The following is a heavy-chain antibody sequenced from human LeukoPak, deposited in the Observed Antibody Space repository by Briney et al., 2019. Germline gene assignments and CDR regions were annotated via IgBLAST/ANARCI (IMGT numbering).Heavy chain of an antibody. CDR1: GFTFSSYW. V-gene: IGHV3-74*01. CDR3: ARAPVVQLERRNDYYYMDV. J-gene: IGHJ6*03. D-gene: IGHD1-1*01. Sequence: PGGSLRLSCAASGFTFSSYWMHWVRQAPGKGLVWVSRINSDGSSTSYADSVKGRFTISRDNAKNTLYLQMNSLRAEDTAVYYCARAPVVQLERRNDYYYMDVWGKGTTVTISS. CDR2: INSDGSST.